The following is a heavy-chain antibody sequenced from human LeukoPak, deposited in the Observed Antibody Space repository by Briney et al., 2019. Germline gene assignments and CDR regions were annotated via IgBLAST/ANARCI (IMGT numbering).Heavy chain of an antibody. J-gene: IGHJ4*02. CDR2: INPSDGST. D-gene: IGHD5-12*01. V-gene: IGHV1-46*01. CDR1: GYTFTSYY. CDR3: ARVYSGWSGGDY. Sequence: ASVKVSCKASGYTFTSYYMHWLRQAPGQGLEWMGIINPSDGSTSYTQRFQGRVTVTRDTSTSTVYMELSSLRSEDTAVYYCARVYSGWSGGDYWGQGTLVTVSS.